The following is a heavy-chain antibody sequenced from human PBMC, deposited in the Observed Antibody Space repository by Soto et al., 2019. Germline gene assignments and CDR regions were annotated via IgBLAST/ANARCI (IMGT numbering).Heavy chain of an antibody. Sequence: QVQLQESGPGLVKPSETLSLTCTVFGGSISSSGHYWGWIRQPPGKGVEWIGNIYYSGSTYYNTSLKSRVSISIDASKNQFSLKMNSVTAADTAVYYCARRPGNIDVWGKGSTVTVSS. CDR3: ARRPGNIDV. J-gene: IGHJ6*03. CDR2: IYYSGST. V-gene: IGHV4-39*01. D-gene: IGHD6-13*01. CDR1: GGSISSSGHY.